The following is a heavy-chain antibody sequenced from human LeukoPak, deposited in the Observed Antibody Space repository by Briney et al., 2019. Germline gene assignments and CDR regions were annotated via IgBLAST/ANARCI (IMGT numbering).Heavy chain of an antibody. D-gene: IGHD3-3*01. V-gene: IGHV3-21*01. J-gene: IGHJ4*02. CDR2: ISSSSSYI. CDR3: ARDRYDFWSGPIPDLDY. CDR1: GFTFSSYS. Sequence: GGSLRLSCAASGFTFSSYSMNWVRQAPGKGLERVSSISSSSSYIYYADSVKGRFTISRDNAKNSLYLQMNSLRAEDTAVYYCARDRYDFWSGPIPDLDYWGQGTLVTVSS.